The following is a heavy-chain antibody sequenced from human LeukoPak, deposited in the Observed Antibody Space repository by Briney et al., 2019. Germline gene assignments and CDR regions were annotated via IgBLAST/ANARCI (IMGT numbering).Heavy chain of an antibody. CDR2: ISYDGSNK. J-gene: IGHJ4*02. V-gene: IGHV3-30-3*01. CDR3: ARDKYGYNTPIDY. CDR1: GFTFSNFG. D-gene: IGHD5-24*01. Sequence: PGGSLRLSCAASGFTFSNFGMYWVRQAPGKGLEWVAVISYDGSNKYYADSVKGRFTISRDNSKNTLCLQMNNLRLEDTAVCYCARDKYGYNTPIDYWGQGTLVTVSS.